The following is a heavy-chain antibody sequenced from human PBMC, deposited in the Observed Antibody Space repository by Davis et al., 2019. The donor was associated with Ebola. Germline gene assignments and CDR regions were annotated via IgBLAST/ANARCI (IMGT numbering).Heavy chain of an antibody. D-gene: IGHD1-26*01. Sequence: ESLKISCAASGFTFSSYGMHWVRQPPGKGLEWIGEINHSGSTNYNPSLKSRVTISVDTSKNQFSLKLSSVTAADTAVYYCARGVGAITGWFDPWGQGTLVTVSS. V-gene: IGHV4-34*01. J-gene: IGHJ5*02. CDR1: GFTFSSYG. CDR2: INHSGST. CDR3: ARGVGAITGWFDP.